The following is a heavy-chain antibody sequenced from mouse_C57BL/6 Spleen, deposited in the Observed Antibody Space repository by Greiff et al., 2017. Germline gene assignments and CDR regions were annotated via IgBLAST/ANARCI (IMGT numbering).Heavy chain of an antibody. V-gene: IGHV5-9-1*02. CDR3: TSDPDYYGSRAFDY. D-gene: IGHD1-1*01. Sequence: EVKLVESGEGLVKPGGSLKLSCAASGFTFSSYAMSWVRQTPEKRLEWVAYISSGGDYIYYADSVKGRFTISKDNARNTLYLQMSSLKSEDTAMYYCTSDPDYYGSRAFDYWGQGTTLTVSS. CDR1: GFTFSSYA. CDR2: ISSGGDYI. J-gene: IGHJ2*01.